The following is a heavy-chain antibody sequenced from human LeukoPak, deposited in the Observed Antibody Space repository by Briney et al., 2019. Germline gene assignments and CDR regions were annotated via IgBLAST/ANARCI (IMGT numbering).Heavy chain of an antibody. CDR1: GYTFTSYG. D-gene: IGHD2-2*01. V-gene: IGHV1-18*01. Sequence: ASVKVSCKASGYTFTSYGISWVRQAPGQGLEWMGWISAYNGNTNYAQKLQGRVTMTTDTSTSTAYMELRSLRSDDTAVYYCARGYCSSTSCYYFDYWGQGTLVTVSA. CDR3: ARGYCSSTSCYYFDY. J-gene: IGHJ4*02. CDR2: ISAYNGNT.